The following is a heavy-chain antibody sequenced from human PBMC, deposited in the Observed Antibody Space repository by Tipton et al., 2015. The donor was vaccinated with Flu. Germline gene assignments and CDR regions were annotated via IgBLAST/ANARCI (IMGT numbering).Heavy chain of an antibody. D-gene: IGHD2-2*02. Sequence: TLSLTCTVSGGSISSYYWSWIRQPPGKGLEWIGYIYYSGSTNYNPSLKSRVTISVDTSKNQFSLKLSSVTAADTAVYYCARAAFIVVVPAAIFNAFDIWGQGTMVTVSS. V-gene: IGHV4-59*01. CDR2: IYYSGST. CDR1: GGSISSYY. CDR3: ARAAFIVVVPAAIFNAFDI. J-gene: IGHJ3*02.